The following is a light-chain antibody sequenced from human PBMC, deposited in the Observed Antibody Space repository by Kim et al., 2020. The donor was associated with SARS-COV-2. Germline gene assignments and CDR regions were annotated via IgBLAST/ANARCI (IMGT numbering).Light chain of an antibody. CDR3: QVWDSGSTQVV. Sequence: SYELTQPPSVSAAPGKTANIYCGGNNIVPQGVHWSQQKPGQSPILDIYFDSDRPSGIPERFSGYMSGNTATLTIRRVEAGDEADYYRQVWDSGSTQVVFG. CDR1: NIVPQG. CDR2: FDS. V-gene: IGLV3-21*04. J-gene: IGLJ2*01.